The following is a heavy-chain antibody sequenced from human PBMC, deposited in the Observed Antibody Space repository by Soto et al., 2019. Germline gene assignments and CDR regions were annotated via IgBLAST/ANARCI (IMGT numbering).Heavy chain of an antibody. CDR3: ARDKGGSSTDYSYGMDV. CDR2: ISYDGSNK. Sequence: QVQLVESGGGVVQPGRSLRLSCAASGFTFSSYAMHWVRQAPGKGLEWVAVISYDGSNKYYADSVKGRFTISRDNSKNTLYLQMNSLRAEDTAVYYCARDKGGSSTDYSYGMDVWGQGTTVTVSS. V-gene: IGHV3-30-3*01. CDR1: GFTFSSYA. J-gene: IGHJ6*02. D-gene: IGHD6-6*01.